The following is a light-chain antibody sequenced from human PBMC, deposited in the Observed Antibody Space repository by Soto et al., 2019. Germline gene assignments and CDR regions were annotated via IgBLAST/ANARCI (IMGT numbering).Light chain of an antibody. CDR2: DAS. Sequence: EIVLTQSPATLSLSPGKRATLSCRASQSVSSYLAWFQQKPGQAPRLLIYDASNRATGIPARFSGSGSGTDFTLTISSLEPEDFAVYYCQQRSNWPSTFGQGTRLEIK. CDR1: QSVSSY. J-gene: IGKJ5*01. V-gene: IGKV3-11*01. CDR3: QQRSNWPST.